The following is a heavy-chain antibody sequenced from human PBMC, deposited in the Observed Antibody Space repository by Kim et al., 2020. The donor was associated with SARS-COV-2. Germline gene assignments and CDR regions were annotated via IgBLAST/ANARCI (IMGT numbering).Heavy chain of an antibody. CDR1: GGSISSGGYY. D-gene: IGHD3-10*01. Sequence: SETLSLTCTVSGGSISSGGYYWSWIRQHPGKGLEWIGYIYYSGSTYYNPSLKSRVTISVDTSKNQFSLKLSSVTAADTAVYYCARVAHVPLLWFGELSRSLSAFDIWGQGTMVTVSS. J-gene: IGHJ3*02. V-gene: IGHV4-31*03. CDR3: ARVAHVPLLWFGELSRSLSAFDI. CDR2: IYYSGST.